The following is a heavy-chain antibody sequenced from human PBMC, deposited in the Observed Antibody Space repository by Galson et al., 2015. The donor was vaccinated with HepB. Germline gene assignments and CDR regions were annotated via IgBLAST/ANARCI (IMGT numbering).Heavy chain of an antibody. CDR3: ARAANDPFDTHFDS. CDR1: GFTVSTYY. J-gene: IGHJ4*02. Sequence: SLRLSCAASGFTVSTYYMSWVRQAPGKGLEWVSVIYGGGTTYYADSVRGRFTISRHNSKNTLHLQMSSLRTEDTTVYYCARAANDPFDTHFDSWGQGTLVTVSS. V-gene: IGHV3-53*04. D-gene: IGHD1-1*01. CDR2: IYGGGTT.